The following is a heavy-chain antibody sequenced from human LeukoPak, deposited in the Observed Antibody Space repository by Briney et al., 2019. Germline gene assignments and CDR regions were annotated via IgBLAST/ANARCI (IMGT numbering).Heavy chain of an antibody. J-gene: IGHJ4*02. CDR2: ISNTGDII. CDR1: GFTFSNYE. Sequence: GGSLRLSCAASGFTFSNYEMNWVRQAPGKGLEWISHISNTGDIIHYADSVEGRFTISRDNAKNSLYLQMNSLRAEDTAVYYCARGYGYDDYWGQGTLVTVSS. CDR3: ARGYGYDDY. V-gene: IGHV3-48*03. D-gene: IGHD5-12*01.